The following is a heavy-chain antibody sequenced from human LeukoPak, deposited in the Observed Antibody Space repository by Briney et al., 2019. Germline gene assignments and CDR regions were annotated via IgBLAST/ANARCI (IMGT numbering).Heavy chain of an antibody. Sequence: SQTLSLTCALSGDSVSSNSAAWNWIRQSPSRGLEWLGRTYYRSKWYNDYAVSVKSRITINPDTSKNQFSLQLNSVTPEDTAVYYSARFPDYYDSSGYYSWGQGTLVTVSS. CDR1: GDSVSSNSAA. J-gene: IGHJ4*02. CDR3: ARFPDYYDSSGYYS. CDR2: TYYRSKWYN. V-gene: IGHV6-1*01. D-gene: IGHD3-22*01.